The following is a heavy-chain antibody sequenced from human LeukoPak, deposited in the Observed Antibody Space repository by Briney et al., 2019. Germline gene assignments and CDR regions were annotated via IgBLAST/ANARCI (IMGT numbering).Heavy chain of an antibody. D-gene: IGHD3-22*01. CDR3: ARVLIPTMITSNFDY. J-gene: IGHJ4*02. V-gene: IGHV1-2*02. CDR2: IYPSNGDT. Sequence: ASVKVSCKASGYTFSGHHIYWIREAPGQGLEWVGLIYPSNGDTRYAQKFQGRVAMTRDTSISTAYMELSRLRFDDTAIYYCARVLIPTMITSNFDYWGQGTLVTVSS. CDR1: GYTFSGHH.